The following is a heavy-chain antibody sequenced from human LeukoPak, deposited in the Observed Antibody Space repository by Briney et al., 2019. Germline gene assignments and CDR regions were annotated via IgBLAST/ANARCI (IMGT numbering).Heavy chain of an antibody. CDR3: AKAQTLDYGDYVGAFDI. CDR1: GFTVSTNY. V-gene: IGHV3-23*01. Sequence: GGSLRLSCAASGFTVSTNYMSWVRQAPGKGLEWVSAISGSGGSTYYADSVKGRFTISRDNSKNTLHLQMNSLRAEDTALYYCAKAQTLDYGDYVGAFDIWGQGTMVTVSS. J-gene: IGHJ3*02. CDR2: ISGSGGST. D-gene: IGHD4-17*01.